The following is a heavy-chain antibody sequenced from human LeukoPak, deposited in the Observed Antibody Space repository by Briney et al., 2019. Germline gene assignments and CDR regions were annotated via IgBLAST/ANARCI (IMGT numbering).Heavy chain of an antibody. V-gene: IGHV3-7*03. CDR3: ARNNGMDV. CDR2: VNRDGSET. CDR1: GFTFSNCA. J-gene: IGHJ6*02. Sequence: GGSLRLSCAASGFTFSNCAMSWVRQVPGRGPEWVANVNRDGSETYYLDSVKGRFTISKDNAKNSLYLQMNSLRAEDTALYHCARNNGMDVWGQGTTVIVSS.